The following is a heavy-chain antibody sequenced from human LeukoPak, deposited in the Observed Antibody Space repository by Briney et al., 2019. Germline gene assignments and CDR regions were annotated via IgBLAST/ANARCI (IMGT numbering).Heavy chain of an antibody. CDR2: VSFDGRNK. J-gene: IGHJ4*02. V-gene: IGHV3-30*04. D-gene: IGHD3/OR15-3a*01. Sequence: GGSLRLSCTASGFSLSIYPMHWVRQAPGKALEWVSFVSFDGRNKNYADSVRGRFTNSRDDSKTTLYLQMSSLRNEDRVVYDCARDRDWLPLDYWGQGTLVTVS. CDR1: GFSLSIYP. CDR3: ARDRDWLPLDY.